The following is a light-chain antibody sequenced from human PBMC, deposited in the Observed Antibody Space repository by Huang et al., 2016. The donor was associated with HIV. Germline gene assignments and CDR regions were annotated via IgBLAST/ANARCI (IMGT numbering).Light chain of an antibody. Sequence: EIVLTKSPVTLSLSSGDRATLSCRASQSIGTYLAWYQQKSGQAPRLLIYDVSNRAAGVPARFSASGSETDFTLTIASLDPDDFAIYHCQQRSKWPLTFGGGTKVEMK. CDR2: DVS. CDR3: QQRSKWPLT. CDR1: QSIGTY. V-gene: IGKV3-11*01. J-gene: IGKJ4*01.